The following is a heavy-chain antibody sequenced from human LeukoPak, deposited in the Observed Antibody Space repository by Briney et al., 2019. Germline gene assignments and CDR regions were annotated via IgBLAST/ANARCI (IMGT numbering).Heavy chain of an antibody. CDR2: ISGSGGST. D-gene: IGHD6-13*01. CDR1: GFTFSTYG. V-gene: IGHV3-23*01. CDR3: ARDNAAAGAEYFQH. J-gene: IGHJ1*01. Sequence: GGSLRLSCAASGFTFSTYGMSWVRQAPGKGLEWVSGISGSGGSTYYADSVKGRFTISRDNSKNTLYLQMNSLRSEDTAVYYCARDNAAAGAEYFQHWGQGTLVTVSS.